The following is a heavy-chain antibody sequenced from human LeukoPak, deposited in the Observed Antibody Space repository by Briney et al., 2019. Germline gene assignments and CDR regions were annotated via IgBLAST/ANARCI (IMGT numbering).Heavy chain of an antibody. CDR2: IYTSGST. J-gene: IGHJ3*02. V-gene: IGHV4-4*09. CDR3: ATTALTVAMENDAFDI. Sequence: SETLSLTCTVSGGSISSYYWSWIRQPPGKGLEWIGYIYTSGSTNYNPSLKSRVAISVDTSKNQFSLKLSSVTAADTAVYYCATTALTVAMENDAFDIWGQGTMVTVSS. D-gene: IGHD4-23*01. CDR1: GGSISSYY.